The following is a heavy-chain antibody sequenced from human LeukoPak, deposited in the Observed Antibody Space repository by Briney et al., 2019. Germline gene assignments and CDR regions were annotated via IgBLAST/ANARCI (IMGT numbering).Heavy chain of an antibody. J-gene: IGHJ4*02. CDR3: AREGFTFGGVIDY. CDR1: GFTFSSYG. CDR2: IWYDGSNK. Sequence: PGRSLRLSCAASGFTFSSYGMHWVRQAPGKGLEWVAVIWYDGSNKYYADSVKGRFTISRDNSKNTLYLQMNSLRAEDTAVYYCAREGFTFGGVIDYWGQGTLVTVSS. V-gene: IGHV3-33*01. D-gene: IGHD3-16*02.